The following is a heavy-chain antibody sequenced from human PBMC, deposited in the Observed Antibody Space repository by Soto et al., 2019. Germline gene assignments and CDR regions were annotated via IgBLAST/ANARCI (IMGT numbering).Heavy chain of an antibody. CDR3: ARGAVAGYYYVMDV. V-gene: IGHV4-38-2*01. D-gene: IGHD6-19*01. CDR2: IYHSGTT. Sequence: SETLSLTCAFSCYSIISGYYWGWIRQPPGKGLEWIGSIYHSGTTYYNPSLKNRVTISVDTSKNQLSLKLSSVTAADTAVYYCARGAVAGYYYVMDVWGQGTTVTVSS. J-gene: IGHJ6*02. CDR1: CYSIISGYY.